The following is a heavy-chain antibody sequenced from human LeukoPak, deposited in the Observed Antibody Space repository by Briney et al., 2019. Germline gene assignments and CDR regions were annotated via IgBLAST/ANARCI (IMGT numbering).Heavy chain of an antibody. J-gene: IGHJ4*02. Sequence: GGSLRLSCAASGFTFSNYLMHWVRQAPGKGLVWVSSISSSSSYISYADSVKGRFTISRDNAKNSLDLQMNSLRAEDTAVYYCAIDRYSSGWYTFDYWGQGTLVTVSS. D-gene: IGHD6-19*01. V-gene: IGHV3-21*01. CDR1: GFTFSNYL. CDR3: AIDRYSSGWYTFDY. CDR2: ISSSSSYI.